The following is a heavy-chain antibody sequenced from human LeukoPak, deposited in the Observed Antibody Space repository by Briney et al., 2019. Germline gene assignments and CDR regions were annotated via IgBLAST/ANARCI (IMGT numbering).Heavy chain of an antibody. D-gene: IGHD6-13*01. J-gene: IGHJ6*02. CDR1: GGSISSYY. CDR2: IYYSGST. CDR3: ARNSAAAGWSPLYYYYGMDV. V-gene: IGHV4-59*08. Sequence: SETLSLTRTVSGGSISSYYWSWIRQPPGKGLEWIGYIYYSGSTNYNPSLKSRVTISVDTSKNQFSLKLSSVTAADTAVYYCARNSAAAGWSPLYYYYGMDVWGQGTTVTVSS.